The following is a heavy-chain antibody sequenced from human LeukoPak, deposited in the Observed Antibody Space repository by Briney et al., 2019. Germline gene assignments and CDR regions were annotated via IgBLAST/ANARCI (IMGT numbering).Heavy chain of an antibody. CDR1: GFTFDDYA. CDR2: LGWNGDRI. CDR3: AKDRRGLGWGSKHFDF. D-gene: IGHD7-27*01. V-gene: IGHV3-9*01. J-gene: IGHJ4*02. Sequence: GGSLRLSCTASGFTFDDYAMHWVRQAPGKGLEWVSGLGWNGDRIGYADSVKGRFTISRDNAKNSLFLQMSSLRPEDTALYYCAKDRRGLGWGSKHFDFWGLGALVTVSS.